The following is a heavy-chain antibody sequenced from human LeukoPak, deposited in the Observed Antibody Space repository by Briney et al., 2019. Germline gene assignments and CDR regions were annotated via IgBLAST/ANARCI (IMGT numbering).Heavy chain of an antibody. CDR1: EYTFNAYY. D-gene: IGHD2/OR15-2a*01. Sequence: ASATVSCKATEYTFNAYYIHWVRQPPGQGLEWMGWVNPNTGATDYAQAFQDRVTMTRDTSISTAYMELTRLFSNDTAVYYCARASLIGSRIQMAFDIWGQGSLVTVSS. J-gene: IGHJ3*02. CDR3: ARASLIGSRIQMAFDI. V-gene: IGHV1-2*02. CDR2: VNPNTGAT.